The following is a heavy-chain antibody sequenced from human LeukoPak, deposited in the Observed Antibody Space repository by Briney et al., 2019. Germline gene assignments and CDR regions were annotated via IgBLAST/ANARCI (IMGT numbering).Heavy chain of an antibody. CDR1: GFTFSSYE. D-gene: IGHD3-22*01. J-gene: IGHJ6*04. CDR2: ISSSGSTI. CDR3: AELGITMTGCV. V-gene: IGHV3-48*03. Sequence: GGSLRLSCAASGFTFSSYEMNWVRQAPGKGLEWVSYISSSGSTIYYADSVKGRFTISRDNAKNSLYLQMNSLRAEDTADYCAELGITMTGCVWGKGTTVTSSS.